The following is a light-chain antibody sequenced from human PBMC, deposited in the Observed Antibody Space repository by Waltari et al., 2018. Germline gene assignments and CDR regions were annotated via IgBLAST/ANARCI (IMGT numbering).Light chain of an antibody. CDR2: GIY. J-gene: IGKJ4*01. Sequence: ETVLTQSPATLSVSPGERATLSCRASQSISSSYFAWYQQKPGHAPRLLISGIYTRATGIPARFSGSGSGTEFTRTISSLQSEDFAVYYCQQYDNWPLTFGGGTKVEIK. CDR1: QSISSSY. V-gene: IGKV3-15*01. CDR3: QQYDNWPLT.